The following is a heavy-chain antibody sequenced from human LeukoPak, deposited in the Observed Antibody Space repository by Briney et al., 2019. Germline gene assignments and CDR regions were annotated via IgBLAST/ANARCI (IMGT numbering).Heavy chain of an antibody. CDR1: GFSFNSYT. D-gene: IGHD2/OR15-2a*01. Sequence: GGSLRLSCLASGFSFNSYTMNWVREAPGKGLEWVSTISPGVSGYTWYAESVKGRFTISKDNPENSLYLQMDSLRADDTAVYYCVRDVSRRIGMDVWGQGTTVTVSS. V-gene: IGHV3-21*06. J-gene: IGHJ6*02. CDR3: VRDVSRRIGMDV. CDR2: ISPGVSGYT.